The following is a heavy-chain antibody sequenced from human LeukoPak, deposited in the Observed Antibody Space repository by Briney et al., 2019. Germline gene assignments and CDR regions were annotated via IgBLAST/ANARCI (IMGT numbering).Heavy chain of an antibody. CDR1: GGSISSGGYY. CDR3: ARCLVGLFDY. V-gene: IGHV4-31*03. CDR2: IYYSGST. D-gene: IGHD5/OR15-5a*01. J-gene: IGHJ4*02. Sequence: SETLSLTCTVSGGSISSGGYYWSWIRQHPGKGLEWIGYIYYSGSTHYNPSLKSRVTISVDTSKNQFSLKLSSVTAADTAVYYCARCLVGLFDYWGQGTLVTVSS.